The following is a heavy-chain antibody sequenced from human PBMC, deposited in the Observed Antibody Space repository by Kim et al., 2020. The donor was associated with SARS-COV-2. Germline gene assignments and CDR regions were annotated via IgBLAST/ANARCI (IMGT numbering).Heavy chain of an antibody. CDR2: ISWNSGSI. V-gene: IGHV3-9*01. Sequence: GGSLRLSCAASGFTFGDYAMHWVRQAPGKGLEWVSGISWNSGSIGYADSVKGRFTISRDNAKNSLYLQMNSLRAEDTALYYCAKDNGWLQYHYYYGMDVWGQGTTVTVSS. J-gene: IGHJ6*02. CDR3: AKDNGWLQYHYYYGMDV. D-gene: IGHD5-12*01. CDR1: GFTFGDYA.